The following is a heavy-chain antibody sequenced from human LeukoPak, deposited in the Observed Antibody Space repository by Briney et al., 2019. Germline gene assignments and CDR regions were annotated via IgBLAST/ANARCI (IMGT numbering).Heavy chain of an antibody. V-gene: IGHV4-59*01. J-gene: IGHJ4*02. CDR1: GGSMTEKY. Sequence: SETPSLTCTVTGGSMTEKYWNWIRQAPGKGPEWLGSVYYTGSTRVTPSLKSRLTVSMDTAQNQFSLTLTSVTPADTAVYFCAGTVMSGYSYPFGFWGQGTQVTVSS. CDR3: AGTVMSGYSYPFGF. D-gene: IGHD5-18*01. CDR2: VYYTGST.